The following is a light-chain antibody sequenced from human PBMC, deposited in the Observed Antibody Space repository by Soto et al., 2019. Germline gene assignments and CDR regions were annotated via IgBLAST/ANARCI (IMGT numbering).Light chain of an antibody. V-gene: IGKV3-20*01. CDR1: XSVSSSY. Sequence: EIVLTQSPGXLSLSPGERATLSCRASXSVSSSYLAWYQQKPGQAPRLLIYGASSRATGIPDRFSGSGSGTDFTLTISRLEPEDFAVYYCQHLGTFGQGTKVEIK. CDR2: GAS. CDR3: QHLGT. J-gene: IGKJ1*01.